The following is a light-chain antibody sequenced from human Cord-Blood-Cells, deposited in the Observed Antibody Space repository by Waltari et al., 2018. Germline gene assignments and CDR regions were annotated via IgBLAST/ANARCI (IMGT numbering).Light chain of an antibody. CDR3: QSYDSSLSGSYV. J-gene: IGLJ1*01. V-gene: IGLV1-40*01. CDR2: GNS. CDR1: SSHTGAGSD. Sequence: QSVLTQPPSVSRAPGQRVNIPCTGSSSHTGAGSDLRWYQQLPGTAPKRLIYGNSNRPSGVPDRFSGSKSGTSASLAITGLQAEDEADYYCQSYDSSLSGSYVFGAGTKVTVL.